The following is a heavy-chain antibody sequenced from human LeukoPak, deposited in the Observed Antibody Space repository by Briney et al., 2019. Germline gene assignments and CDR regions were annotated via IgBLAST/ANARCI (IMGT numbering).Heavy chain of an antibody. Sequence: GGSLRLSCAASGFTFSSYTMHWVRLAPGKGLEYVSAISRNGDTFYANSVKGRFTISRDNSKDTLYLQMGSLRAEDMAVYYCARYQATAWFDCWGQGALVTVSS. CDR3: ARYQATAWFDC. D-gene: IGHD2-21*02. CDR2: ISRNGDT. V-gene: IGHV3-64*01. J-gene: IGHJ4*02. CDR1: GFTFSSYT.